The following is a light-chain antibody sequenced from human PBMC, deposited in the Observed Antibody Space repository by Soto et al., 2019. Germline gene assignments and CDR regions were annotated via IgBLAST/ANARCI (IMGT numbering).Light chain of an antibody. CDR2: GTS. Sequence: EVVLTQSPGTLSLCRGERATLSCRASERIYSAYLGWYQQNTGQAPRLLIYGTSSRATGIPDRFSGSGFGTDFTLTISSLQPEDFATYYCQQADTFPITFGQGTRLEIK. CDR1: ERIYSAY. CDR3: QQADTFPIT. J-gene: IGKJ5*01. V-gene: IGKV3-20*01.